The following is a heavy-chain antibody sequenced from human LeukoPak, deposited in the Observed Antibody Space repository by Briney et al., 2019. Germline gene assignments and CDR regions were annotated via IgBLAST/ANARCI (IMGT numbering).Heavy chain of an antibody. D-gene: IGHD3-9*01. CDR3: ARAYYDILTGHYYYYYYGMDV. Sequence: ASVKVSCKASGYTFTSYGIIWVRQAPGQGLEWMGWISAYNGNTNYAQKLQGRVTMTTDTSTSTAYMELRSLRSDDTAVYYCARAYYDILTGHYYYYYYGMDVWGQGTTVTVSS. CDR2: ISAYNGNT. V-gene: IGHV1-18*01. J-gene: IGHJ6*02. CDR1: GYTFTSYG.